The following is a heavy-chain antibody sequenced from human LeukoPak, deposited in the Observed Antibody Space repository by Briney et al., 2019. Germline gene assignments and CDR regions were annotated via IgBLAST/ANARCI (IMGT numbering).Heavy chain of an antibody. J-gene: IGHJ4*02. CDR2: INPNSGDT. CDR3: ARVGSSGWYVHPTLDY. V-gene: IGHV1-2*02. CDR1: GYTFTGYY. Sequence: ASVKVSCKASGYTFTGYYMHWVRQAPGQGLEWMGWINPNSGDTNYAQKFQGRVTVTRDTSISTAYMELSRVRSDDTAVYYCARVGSSGWYVHPTLDYWGQGTLVTVSS. D-gene: IGHD6-19*01.